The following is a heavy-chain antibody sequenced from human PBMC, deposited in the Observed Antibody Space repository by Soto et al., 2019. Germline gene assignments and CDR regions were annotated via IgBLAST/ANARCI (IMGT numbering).Heavy chain of an antibody. D-gene: IGHD6-13*01. CDR2: IYYSGST. J-gene: IGHJ5*02. CDR1: GGSISSGDYY. Sequence: KPSETLSLTSTVSGGSISSGDYYWSWIRQPPGKGLEWIGYIYYSGSTYYNPSLKSRVTISVDTSKNQFSLKLSSVTAADTAVYYCARERPDGSRLDPWGQGTLVTVS. CDR3: ARERPDGSRLDP. V-gene: IGHV4-30-4*01.